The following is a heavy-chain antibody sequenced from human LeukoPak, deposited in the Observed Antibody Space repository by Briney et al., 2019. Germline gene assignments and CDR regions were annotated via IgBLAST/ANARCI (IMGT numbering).Heavy chain of an antibody. CDR3: AKDMVMLTGYLVDAFDI. J-gene: IGHJ3*02. Sequence: KAGGSLRLSCAASGFTFDDYAMPWVRQAPGKGLEWVSGISWNSDSIGYAASVKGRFTISRDNAKNSLYLQMNSLRAEDTALYYCAKDMVMLTGYLVDAFDIWGQGTVVTVSS. CDR2: ISWNSDSI. V-gene: IGHV3-9*01. D-gene: IGHD3-9*01. CDR1: GFTFDDYA.